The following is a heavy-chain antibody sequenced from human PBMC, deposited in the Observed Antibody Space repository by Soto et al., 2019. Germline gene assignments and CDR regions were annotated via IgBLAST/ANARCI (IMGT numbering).Heavy chain of an antibody. D-gene: IGHD3-22*01. CDR1: GFTFTNYA. CDR3: AKGGDSSRYSYVYYFDD. J-gene: IGHJ4*02. Sequence: GGSLRLSCAASGFTFTNYAMSWVRQAPGKGLDWVSVISGSGGNTYYADSVKGRFTISRDNSKNTLYLQMNSLGAEDTAVYYCAKGGDSSRYSYVYYFDDWGQGTLVTVSS. V-gene: IGHV3-23*01. CDR2: ISGSGGNT.